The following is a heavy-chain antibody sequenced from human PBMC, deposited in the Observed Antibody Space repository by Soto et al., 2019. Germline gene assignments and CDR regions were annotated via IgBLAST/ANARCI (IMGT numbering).Heavy chain of an antibody. CDR1: GDSISSGRYH. Sequence: QLQLQESGPGLVKPSETLSLICTVSGDSISSGRYHWGWIRQPPGEGLEFIATIHYTGNTHYNPSVRSRVTIFGYTSKSQSSLRLSSVTGADTAVYYCARPDMIGVVTPFMDYWGQGTLLTVSS. CDR3: ARPDMIGVVTPFMDY. CDR2: IHYTGNT. J-gene: IGHJ4*02. D-gene: IGHD3-3*01. V-gene: IGHV4-39*01.